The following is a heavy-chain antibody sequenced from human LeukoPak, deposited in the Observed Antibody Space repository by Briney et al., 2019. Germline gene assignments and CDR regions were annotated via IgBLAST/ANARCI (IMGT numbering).Heavy chain of an antibody. J-gene: IGHJ3*02. D-gene: IGHD3-22*01. V-gene: IGHV4-59*12. Sequence: SETLSLTCTVSGASISDYYWSWIRQAPGKGLEWIGYIYKNERANYNPSLKSRVTISLDTSQNQFSLRLTSVTAADTAVYYCARAVYYYDSSGYWGLDAFDIWGQGTMVTVSS. CDR1: GASISDYY. CDR3: ARAVYYYDSSGYWGLDAFDI. CDR2: IYKNERA.